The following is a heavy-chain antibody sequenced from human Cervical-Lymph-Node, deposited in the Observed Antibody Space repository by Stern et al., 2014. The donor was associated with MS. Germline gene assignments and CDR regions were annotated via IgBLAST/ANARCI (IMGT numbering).Heavy chain of an antibody. CDR1: GYTMTSYW. D-gene: IGHD2-15*01. CDR3: ARHLGFEYFDY. CDR2: INPGNSDT. J-gene: IGHJ4*02. V-gene: IGHV5-51*01. Sequence: QLVQSGAEVKEPGESLKISCKASGYTMTSYWIGWVRQMPGKGLEWVAIINPGNSDTRYSPSFEGQVTISADKSISTAYLQWSSLKASDSAMYYCARHLGFEYFDYWGQGTLVTVSS.